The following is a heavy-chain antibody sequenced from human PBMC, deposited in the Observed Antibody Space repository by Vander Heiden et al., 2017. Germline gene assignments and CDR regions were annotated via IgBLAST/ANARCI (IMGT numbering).Heavy chain of an antibody. D-gene: IGHD3-10*01. CDR3: ARRAGYGSGSYYFDYGMDV. V-gene: IGHV4-39*01. J-gene: IGHJ6*02. CDR2: IYYSGST. CDR1: GGSISSSSYY. Sequence: QLQLQESGPGLVKPSETLSLTSTVSGGSISSSSYYWGWIRQPPGKVLEWIGSIYYSGSTYYNPSLKSRVTISVDTSKNQFSLKLSSVTAADTAVYYCARRAGYGSGSYYFDYGMDVWGQGTTVTVSS.